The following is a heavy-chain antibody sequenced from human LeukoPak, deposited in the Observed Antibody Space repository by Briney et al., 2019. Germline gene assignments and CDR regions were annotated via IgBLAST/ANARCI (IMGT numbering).Heavy chain of an antibody. J-gene: IGHJ5*02. V-gene: IGHV4-34*01. CDR3: ARLGGSSSSWSPYNWFDP. D-gene: IGHD6-13*01. CDR1: GGSISSYY. CDR2: INHSGST. Sequence: SETLSLTCTVSGGSISSYYWSWIRQPPGKGLEWIGEINHSGSTNYNPSLKSRVTISVDTSKNQFSLKLSSVTAADTAVYYCARLGGSSSSWSPYNWFDPWGQGTLVTVSS.